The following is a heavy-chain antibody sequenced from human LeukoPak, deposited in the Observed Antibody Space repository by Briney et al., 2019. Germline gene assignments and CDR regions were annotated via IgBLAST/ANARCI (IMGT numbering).Heavy chain of an antibody. D-gene: IGHD3-10*01. J-gene: IGHJ4*02. CDR3: AATMVRGVIIALDY. V-gene: IGHV4-34*01. CDR1: GGSFSGYY. CDR2: INHSGST. Sequence: PSETLSLTCAVYGGSFSGYYWSWIRQPPGKGLEWIGEINHSGSTNYNPSLKSRVTISVDTSKNQFSLKLSSVTAADTAVYYCAATMVRGVIIALDYWGQGTLVTVSS.